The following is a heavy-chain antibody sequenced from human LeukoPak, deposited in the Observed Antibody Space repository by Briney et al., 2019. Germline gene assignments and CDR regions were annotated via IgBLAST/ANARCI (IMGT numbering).Heavy chain of an antibody. CDR1: GFTFDGYA. Sequence: GGSLRLSCAASGFTFDGYAMRWVRQAPGKGLEWVSGISWNSGSICYADSVKGRFTISRDNAKNSLYLQMNSLRAEDTALYYCAKDMTGGYGDPPGWYFDLWGRGTLVTVSS. J-gene: IGHJ2*01. CDR3: AKDMTGGYGDPPGWYFDL. V-gene: IGHV3-9*01. D-gene: IGHD4-17*01. CDR2: ISWNSGSI.